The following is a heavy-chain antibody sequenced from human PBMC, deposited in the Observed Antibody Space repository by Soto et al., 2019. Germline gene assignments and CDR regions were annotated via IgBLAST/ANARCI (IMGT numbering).Heavy chain of an antibody. CDR1: GFTFSSYG. CDR2: IWYDGSNK. Sequence: PGGSLRLSCAASGFTFSSYGMHWVRQAPGKGLEWVAVIWYDGSNKYYADSVKGRFTISRDNSKNTLYLQMNSLRVEDTAVYFYARGDGDRYDGHGYLGRHWGQGTLVTVSS. J-gene: IGHJ4*02. CDR3: ARGDGDRYDGHGYLGRH. D-gene: IGHD5-18*01. V-gene: IGHV3-33*01.